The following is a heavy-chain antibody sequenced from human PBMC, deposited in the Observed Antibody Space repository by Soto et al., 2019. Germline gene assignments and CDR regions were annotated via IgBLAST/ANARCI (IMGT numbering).Heavy chain of an antibody. CDR1: GGSISSSSYY. CDR3: ARHWSGSGSYYNYYYYYYGMDV. J-gene: IGHJ6*02. Sequence: SETLSLTCTVSGGSISSSSYYWGWIRQPPGKGLEWIGSIYYSGSTYYNPSLKSRVTISVDTSKNQFSLKLSSVTAADTAVYYCARHWSGSGSYYNYYYYYYGMDVWGQGTTVTVSS. CDR2: IYYSGST. D-gene: IGHD3-10*01. V-gene: IGHV4-39*01.